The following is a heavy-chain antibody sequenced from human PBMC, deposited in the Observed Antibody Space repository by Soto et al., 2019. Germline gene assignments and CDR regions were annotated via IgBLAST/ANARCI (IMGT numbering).Heavy chain of an antibody. J-gene: IGHJ4*02. CDR3: ARESRALFDA. CDR1: VFTFRSYT. CDR2: ITSSTTYI. V-gene: IGHV3-21*01. Sequence: PWGSLLLSCAASVFTFRSYTMNWLRQAPGKGLEWVASITSSTTYIDYADSVKGRFTISRDNADNSLSLQMNSLRAEDTAVYYCARESRALFDAWGQGTLVTVS.